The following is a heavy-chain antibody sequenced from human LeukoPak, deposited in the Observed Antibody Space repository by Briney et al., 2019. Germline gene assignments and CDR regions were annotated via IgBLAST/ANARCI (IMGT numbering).Heavy chain of an antibody. CDR1: GYIFIIYA. D-gene: IGHD1-7*01. V-gene: IGHV7-4-1*02. Sequence: ASVKVSCKASGYIFIIYAMIWVRQAPGQGLELMGWINTNTGNPTYAQGFTGRFVFSLDTSVSTAYLQISRLKAEDTAVYYCARDYTVALGTTTYFQHWGQGTLVTVSS. J-gene: IGHJ1*01. CDR3: ARDYTVALGTTTYFQH. CDR2: INTNTGNP.